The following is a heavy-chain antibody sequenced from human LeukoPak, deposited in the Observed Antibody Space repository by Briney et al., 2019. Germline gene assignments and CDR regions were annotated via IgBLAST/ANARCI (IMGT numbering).Heavy chain of an antibody. CDR1: GLTYSRFG. CDR3: AKGQNRNGGALAY. J-gene: IGHJ4*02. CDR2: ISHDGSQR. Sequence: PGRSLRICCAASGLTYSRFGMHWVRQAPGKGLDRVALISHDGSQRYYTDSVRGRFTISRDNSKNTPYLQMDSLRAEDTAVYYCAKGQNRNGGALAYWGQGTLVTVSS. D-gene: IGHD3-16*01. V-gene: IGHV3-30*18.